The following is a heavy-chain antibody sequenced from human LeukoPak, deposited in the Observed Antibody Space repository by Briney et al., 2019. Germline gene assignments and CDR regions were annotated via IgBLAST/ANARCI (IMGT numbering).Heavy chain of an antibody. V-gene: IGHV3-74*01. D-gene: IGHD6-19*01. J-gene: IGHJ6*03. CDR2: INSDGSST. CDR3: ARGDGSGWYNPTYYYYYMDV. CDR1: GFTFSSYW. Sequence: GGSLRLSCAASGFTFSSYWMHWVRQAPGKGLVWVSRINSDGSSTSYADSVKGRFTISRDNAKNTLYLQMNSLRAEDTAVYYCARGDGSGWYNPTYYYYYMDVWRKGTTVTVSS.